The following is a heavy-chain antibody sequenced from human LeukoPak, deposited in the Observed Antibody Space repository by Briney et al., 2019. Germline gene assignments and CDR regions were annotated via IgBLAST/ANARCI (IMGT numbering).Heavy chain of an antibody. CDR1: GYTFTGYY. V-gene: IGHV1-18*04. J-gene: IGHJ4*02. CDR3: ARDRWRQYQPLLEY. D-gene: IGHD2-2*01. Sequence: ASVKVSCKASGYTFTGYYMHWVRQAPGQGLEWMGWINPNSGNTNYAQKLQGRVTMTTDTSTTTAYMELRSLRSDDTAVYYCARDRWRQYQPLLEYWGQGTLVTVSS. CDR2: INPNSGNT.